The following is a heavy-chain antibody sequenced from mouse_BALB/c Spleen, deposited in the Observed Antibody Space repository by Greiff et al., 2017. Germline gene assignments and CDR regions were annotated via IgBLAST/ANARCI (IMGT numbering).Heavy chain of an antibody. V-gene: IGHV3-2*02. D-gene: IGHD2-2*01. CDR3: ARKGYGYDVGFAY. CDR2: ISYSGST. Sequence: EVKLMESGPGLVKPSQSLSLTCTVTGYSITSDYAWNWIRQFPGNKLEWMGYISYSGSTSYNPSLKSRISITRDTSKNQFFLQLNSVTTEDTATYYCARKGYGYDVGFAYWGQGTLVTVSA. J-gene: IGHJ3*01. CDR1: GYSITSDYA.